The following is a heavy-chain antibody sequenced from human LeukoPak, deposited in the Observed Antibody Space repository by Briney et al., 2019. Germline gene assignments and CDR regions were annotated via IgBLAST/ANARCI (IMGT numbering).Heavy chain of an antibody. CDR2: IYRSGST. V-gene: IGHV4-4*07. J-gene: IGHJ4*02. Sequence: PSETLSLTCTVSGGSISAYYWSWIRQPAGRGLEWIGRIYRSGSTNYNPPLGSPVTISLKTRKNHFSLRQTPVTTPDPAVDFFGRDRSYDSSGYYNFHYWGKGTLVSVS. D-gene: IGHD3-22*01. CDR3: GRDRSYDSSGYYNFHY. CDR1: GGSISAYY.